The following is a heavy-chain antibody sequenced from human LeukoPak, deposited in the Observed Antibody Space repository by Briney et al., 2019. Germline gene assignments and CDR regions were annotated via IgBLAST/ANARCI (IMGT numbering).Heavy chain of an antibody. J-gene: IGHJ2*01. CDR3: AKFQGDYYDSSGHTRYFDL. Sequence: GGSLRLSCAASGLTFSSYGIHWVRQAPGKGLEWVAVISYDGSKKYYADSVKGRFTISRDNSKNTLYLQMNSLTAEDTAVYYCAKFQGDYYDSSGHTRYFDLWGRGTLVTVSS. CDR2: ISYDGSKK. CDR1: GLTFSSYG. V-gene: IGHV3-30*18. D-gene: IGHD3-22*01.